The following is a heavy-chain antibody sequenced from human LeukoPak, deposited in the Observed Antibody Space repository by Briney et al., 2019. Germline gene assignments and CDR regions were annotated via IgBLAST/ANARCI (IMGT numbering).Heavy chain of an antibody. V-gene: IGHV3-23*01. CDR3: AQARYYSNYVPFDY. CDR1: GFTFSSYA. CDR2: ISGSGGST. D-gene: IGHD4-11*01. J-gene: IGHJ4*02. Sequence: GGSLRLSCAASGFTFSSYAMSWVRQAPGKGLEWVSAISGSGGSTYYADSVKGRFTISRDNSKNTLYPQMNSLRAEDTAVYYCAQARYYSNYVPFDYWGQGTLVTVSS.